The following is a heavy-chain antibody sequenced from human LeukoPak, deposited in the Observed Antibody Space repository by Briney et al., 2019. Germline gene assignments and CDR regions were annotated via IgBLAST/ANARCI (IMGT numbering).Heavy chain of an antibody. V-gene: IGHV3-64D*06. Sequence: GGSLRLSCSASGFTFNRFYLHWVRQAPGKGLEFVSHISSNGATTYYADSVKGRFTISRDNSKNALYLQMSSLRADDTAVYYCVEDRSIAAPNNDFFDSWGQGALVTVSS. D-gene: IGHD6-6*01. CDR1: GFTFNRFY. CDR2: ISSNGATT. J-gene: IGHJ4*02. CDR3: VEDRSIAAPNNDFFDS.